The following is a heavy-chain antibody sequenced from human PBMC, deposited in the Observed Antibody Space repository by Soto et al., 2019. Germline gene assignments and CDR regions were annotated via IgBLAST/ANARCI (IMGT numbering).Heavy chain of an antibody. J-gene: IGHJ4*02. CDR1: GYTFTSYG. CDR2: ISAHNGNT. D-gene: IGHD1-1*01. V-gene: IGHV1-18*01. CDR3: ARGRYGDY. Sequence: QVHLVQAGAEVKKPGASVKVSCKGSGYTFTSYGITWVRQAPGQGLEWMGWISAHNGNTDYAQKLQGRVTVTRDTATSTAYMELRSLRSDDTAVYYCARGRYGDYWGQGALVTVSS.